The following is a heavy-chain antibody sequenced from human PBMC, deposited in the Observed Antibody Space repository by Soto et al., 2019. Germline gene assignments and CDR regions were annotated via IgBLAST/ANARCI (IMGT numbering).Heavy chain of an antibody. J-gene: IGHJ5*02. Sequence: SETLSLTCTVSDGSISSYYWSWIRQPPGKGLEWIGYIYYSGSTNYNPSLKSRVTISVDTSKNQFSLKLSSVTAADTAVYYCARFFMVRGVNWFDPWGQGTLVTVSS. CDR1: DGSISSYY. D-gene: IGHD3-10*01. CDR3: ARFFMVRGVNWFDP. V-gene: IGHV4-59*01. CDR2: IYYSGST.